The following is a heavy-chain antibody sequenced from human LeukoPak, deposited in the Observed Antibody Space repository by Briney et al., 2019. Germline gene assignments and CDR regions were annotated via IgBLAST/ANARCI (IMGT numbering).Heavy chain of an antibody. CDR2: IYSSGNT. D-gene: IGHD6-13*01. Sequence: TSETLSLTCTVSGGSISSSTYFWAWVRQPPGKGLEWIGSIYSSGNTYYNPSLKSRVTISVDTSKNQSSLKVNSVTAADTAVYYCGGGASSWSIDHWGRGTLVTVSS. CDR3: GGGASSWSIDH. CDR1: GGSISSSTYF. J-gene: IGHJ4*02. V-gene: IGHV4-39*01.